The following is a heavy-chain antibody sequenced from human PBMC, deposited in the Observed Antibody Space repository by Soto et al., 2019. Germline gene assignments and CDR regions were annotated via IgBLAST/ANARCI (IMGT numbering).Heavy chain of an antibody. CDR1: GFTFRSYW. D-gene: IGHD6-13*01. Sequence: GGSLRLSCAASGFTFRSYWMQWVRQAPGKGLVWVSWINSDGSSTSYADSVKGRFTISRDNAKNQFSLKLSSVTAADTAVYYCARSFGVAAAGPFDYWGQGTLVTVSS. J-gene: IGHJ4*02. V-gene: IGHV3-74*01. CDR2: INSDGSST. CDR3: ARSFGVAAAGPFDY.